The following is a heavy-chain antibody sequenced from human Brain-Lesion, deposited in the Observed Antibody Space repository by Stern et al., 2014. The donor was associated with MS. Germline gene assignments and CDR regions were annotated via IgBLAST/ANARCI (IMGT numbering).Heavy chain of an antibody. CDR2: IHYRTST. D-gene: IGHD2-8*01. Sequence: QARLVESVPALGKPSQTLSLTCTFSGGSISSGGYYWSWVRQHPGEGLEWIGYIHYRTSTYYNSALKIRVTISRDTSKNQFSLNLNSVTAADTAVYYCARVGVYVQTGWFDPWGQGALVTVSS. CDR1: GGSISSGGYY. J-gene: IGHJ5*02. V-gene: IGHV4-31*03. CDR3: ARVGVYVQTGWFDP.